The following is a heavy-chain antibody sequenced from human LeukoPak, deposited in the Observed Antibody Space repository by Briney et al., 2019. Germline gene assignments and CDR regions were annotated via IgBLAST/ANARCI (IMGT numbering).Heavy chain of an antibody. CDR1: GGTFSSYA. J-gene: IGHJ6*03. CDR2: IIPIFGTA. D-gene: IGHD3-3*01. Sequence: SVKVSCKASGGTFSSYAISWVRQAPGQGLEWMGGIIPIFGTANYAQKFRGRVTITADKSTSTAYMELSSLRSEDTAVYYCARSLFRFLEWSYRSYYYYYMDVWGKGTTVTVSS. CDR3: ARSLFRFLEWSYRSYYYYYMDV. V-gene: IGHV1-69*06.